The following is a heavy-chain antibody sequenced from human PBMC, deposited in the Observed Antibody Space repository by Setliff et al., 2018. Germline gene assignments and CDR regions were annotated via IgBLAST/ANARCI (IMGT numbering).Heavy chain of an antibody. CDR3: ARLQGRIGRDAFDI. Sequence: GESLKISCKGSGYSFTSYWIGWVRQMPGKGLEWMGIIYPGDSDTRYSPSFQGQVTISAAKSISIAYLQWRSLKASDTAVYYCARLQGRIGRDAFDIWGQGTMVTVSS. J-gene: IGHJ3*02. D-gene: IGHD1-26*01. CDR1: GYSFTSYW. V-gene: IGHV5-51*01. CDR2: IYPGDSDT.